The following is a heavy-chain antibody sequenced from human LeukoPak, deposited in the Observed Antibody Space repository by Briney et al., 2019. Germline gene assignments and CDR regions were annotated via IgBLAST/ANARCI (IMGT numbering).Heavy chain of an antibody. V-gene: IGHV3-20*04. D-gene: IGHD6-19*01. Sequence: GGSLRLSCAASGFPFQDSGLSWVRQAPGKGLEWISGTNWNGDTTVYADSVKGRFTISRDNAKNSLYLQMNSLRAEDTAVYYCAKEAVGPYAFDIWGQGTMVTVSS. CDR1: GFPFQDSG. CDR2: TNWNGDTT. CDR3: AKEAVGPYAFDI. J-gene: IGHJ3*02.